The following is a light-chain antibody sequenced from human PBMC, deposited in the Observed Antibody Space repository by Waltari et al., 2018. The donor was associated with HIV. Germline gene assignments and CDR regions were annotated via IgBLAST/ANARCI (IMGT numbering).Light chain of an antibody. V-gene: IGLV4-69*01. J-gene: IGLJ3*02. CDR3: QTWGAGIQEV. Sequence: QLVLTQSPSASASLRASVKITCTLSSWHSNNAIAWHQKQPGKGPRYLMKLKRDGSHVKGDGIPDRFSGSSSGDERYLTISSLQSEDEADYYCQTWGAGIQEVFGGGTKLTVL. CDR2: LKRDGSH. CDR1: SWHSNNA.